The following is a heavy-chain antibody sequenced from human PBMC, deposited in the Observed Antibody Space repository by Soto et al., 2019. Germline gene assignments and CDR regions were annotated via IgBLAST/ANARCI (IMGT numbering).Heavy chain of an antibody. CDR3: AKDSDYGSTYNWFDP. V-gene: IGHV3-23*01. Sequence: GGSLRLSCAASGFTFSNYAMSWVRQAPGKGLEWVSVISGGGGSTYYADSVKGRLTISRDNSRSTLYLQMNSLRAEDTAVYYCAKDSDYGSTYNWFDPWGQGTLVTVSS. J-gene: IGHJ5*02. CDR1: GFTFSNYA. D-gene: IGHD3-16*01. CDR2: ISGGGGST.